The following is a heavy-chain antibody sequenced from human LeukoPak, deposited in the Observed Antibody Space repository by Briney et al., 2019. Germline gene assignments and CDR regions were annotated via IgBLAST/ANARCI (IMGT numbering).Heavy chain of an antibody. J-gene: IGHJ5*02. D-gene: IGHD1-1*01. V-gene: IGHV3-21*01. CDR2: ISSSSTYI. CDR3: ARGRPQLELTTMGNSWFDP. CDR1: GFSISSHG. Sequence: GGSLRLSCVASGFSISSHGMSWVRQAPGKGLEWVSSISSSSTYIYYADSVKGRFTISRDNARDSLYLQMNSLRTEDTALYYCARGRPQLELTTMGNSWFDPWGQGTLVTVSS.